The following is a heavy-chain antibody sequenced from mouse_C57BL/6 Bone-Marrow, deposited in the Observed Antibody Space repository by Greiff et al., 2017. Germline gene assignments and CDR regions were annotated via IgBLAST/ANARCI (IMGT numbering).Heavy chain of an antibody. CDR3: ARFPPYAMDY. CDR1: GYTFTDYN. J-gene: IGHJ4*01. V-gene: IGHV1-18*01. Sequence: VQLQQSGPELVKPGASVKIPCKASGYTFTDYNMDWVKQSHGKSLEWIGDINPNNGGTIYNQKFKGKATLTVDKSSSTAYMELRSLTSEDTAVYYCARFPPYAMDYWGQGTSVTVSS. CDR2: INPNNGGT.